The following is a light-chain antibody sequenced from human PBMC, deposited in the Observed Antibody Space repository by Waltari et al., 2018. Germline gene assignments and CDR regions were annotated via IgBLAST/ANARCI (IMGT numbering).Light chain of an antibody. CDR3: CSYAGLGTYV. J-gene: IGLJ1*01. CDR1: TSDVGNYNF. V-gene: IGLV2-23*01. Sequence: QPALPHPPSVFGSPGQSIPISCPGTTSDVGNYNFFSWYQQYPGKAPKPMINETTKRTSGVSDGFDGSKSGNTASLTISGLQAEDEADYYCCSYAGLGTYVFGTGTKVTVL. CDR2: ETT.